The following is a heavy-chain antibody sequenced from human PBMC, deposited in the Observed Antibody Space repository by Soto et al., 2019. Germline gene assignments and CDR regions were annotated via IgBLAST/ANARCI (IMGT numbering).Heavy chain of an antibody. CDR1: GFTFSSYS. Sequence: GGSLRLSCAASGFTFSSYSMNWVRQAPGKGLEWVSYISSSSSTIYYADSVKGRFTISRDNAKNSLNLQMHSLRAEDTAVYYCARDLLYWGQGTLVTVSS. D-gene: IGHD3-10*01. V-gene: IGHV3-48*01. J-gene: IGHJ4*02. CDR2: ISSSSSTI. CDR3: ARDLLY.